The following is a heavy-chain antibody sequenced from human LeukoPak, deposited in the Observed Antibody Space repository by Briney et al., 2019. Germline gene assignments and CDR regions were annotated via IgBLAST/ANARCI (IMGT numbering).Heavy chain of an antibody. CDR3: ARDPSSSSAFDY. CDR2: ISSSSYYI. J-gene: IGHJ4*02. CDR1: GFIFITVT. V-gene: IGHV3-21*01. D-gene: IGHD6-6*01. Sequence: PGGSLRLSCAASGFIFITVTMNWVRQAPGKGREWVSSISSSSYYIYYADSVKGRFTISRDNAKNSLYLQMNSLSAEDTAVYYCARDPSSSSAFDYWGQGTLVTVSS.